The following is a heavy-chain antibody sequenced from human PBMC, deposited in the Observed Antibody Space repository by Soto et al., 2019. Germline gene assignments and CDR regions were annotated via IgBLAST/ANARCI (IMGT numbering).Heavy chain of an antibody. CDR1: GFIFSTYT. D-gene: IGHD3-9*01. V-gene: IGHV3-30-3*01. CDR2: ISHDRNTK. J-gene: IGHJ6*02. CDR3: ARPGSGYDVLTGRYFYYYHTMDV. Sequence: LRLSCAASGFIFSTYTMHWVRQPPGKGLEWVAVISHDRNTKDYADSVKGRFTISRDNSKNTLYLQMSSLRTEDTAVYYCARPGSGYDVLTGRYFYYYHTMDVWAQGTTVTVSS.